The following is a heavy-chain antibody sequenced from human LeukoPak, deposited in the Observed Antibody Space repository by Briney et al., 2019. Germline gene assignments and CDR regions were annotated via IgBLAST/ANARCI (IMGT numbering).Heavy chain of an antibody. Sequence: PGGSLRLSCAASGFTFSSYWMHWVRQAPGKGLVWVSRIKTDGSSTSYADSVKGRFTISRDNSKNTLYLQVNSLRAEDTAVYYCARDHDRRAFDIWGQGTMVTVSS. CDR3: ARDHDRRAFDI. CDR2: IKTDGSST. D-gene: IGHD1-1*01. V-gene: IGHV3-74*01. CDR1: GFTFSSYW. J-gene: IGHJ3*02.